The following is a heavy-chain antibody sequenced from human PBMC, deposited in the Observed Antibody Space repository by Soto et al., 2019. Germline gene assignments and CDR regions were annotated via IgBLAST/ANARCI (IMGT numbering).Heavy chain of an antibody. CDR2: IYYSGST. Sequence: SETLSLTCTVSGGSISSYYWSWIRQPPGKGLEWIGYIYYSGSTNYNPSLKSRVTISVDTSKNQFSLKLSSVTAADTAVYYCAREFDSSGDAFDIWGQGTMVTVSS. CDR3: AREFDSSGDAFDI. D-gene: IGHD3-9*01. V-gene: IGHV4-59*01. J-gene: IGHJ3*02. CDR1: GGSISSYY.